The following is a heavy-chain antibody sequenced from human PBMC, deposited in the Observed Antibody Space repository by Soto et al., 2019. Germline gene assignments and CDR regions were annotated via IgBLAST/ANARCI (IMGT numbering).Heavy chain of an antibody. CDR2: ISRSSSYT. J-gene: IGHJ4*02. CDR1: GFTFNDYY. V-gene: IGHV3-11*06. Sequence: AGGSLRLSCAASGFTFNDYYMSWIRQAPGKGLECVSYISRSSSYTNYADSVKGRFTISRDNTKNSLYLHMNSLRAEDTAVYFCATAAREWGLLRYFDSWGQGTLVTVSS. CDR3: ATAAREWGLLRYFDS. D-gene: IGHD1-26*01.